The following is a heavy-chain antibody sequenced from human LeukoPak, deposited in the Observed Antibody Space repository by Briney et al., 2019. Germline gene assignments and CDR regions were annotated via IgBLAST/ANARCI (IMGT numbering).Heavy chain of an antibody. J-gene: IGHJ5*02. V-gene: IGHV3-21*01. Sequence: GGSLRLSCAAPGFTFSSYSMNWVRQAPGKGLEWVSSISSSSSYIYYADSVKGRFTISRDNAKNSLYLQMNSLRAEDTAVYYCAASWGDCSSTSCYGNWFDPWGQGTLVTVSS. CDR2: ISSSSSYI. CDR1: GFTFSSYS. CDR3: AASWGDCSSTSCYGNWFDP. D-gene: IGHD2-2*01.